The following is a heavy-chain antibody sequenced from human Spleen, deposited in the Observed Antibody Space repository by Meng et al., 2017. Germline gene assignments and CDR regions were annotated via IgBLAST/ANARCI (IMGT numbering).Heavy chain of an antibody. CDR3: ARGGPSGSSSFDY. Sequence: GGSLRLSCKGSGYSFTSYWIGWVRQMPGKGLEWMGIIYPGDSDTRYSPSFQGQVTISADKSISTAYLQWSSLKASDTAMYYCARGGPSGSSSFDYWGQGTLVTVSS. V-gene: IGHV5-51*01. CDR1: GYSFTSYW. D-gene: IGHD3-10*01. CDR2: IYPGDSDT. J-gene: IGHJ4*02.